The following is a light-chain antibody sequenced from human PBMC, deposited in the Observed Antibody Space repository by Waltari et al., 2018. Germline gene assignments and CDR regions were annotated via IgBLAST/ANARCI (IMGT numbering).Light chain of an antibody. CDR1: QGISNY. Sequence: IQLTQSPSSLSASVGDRVTITCRDSQGISNYLAWYQQKSGKAPKLLIYTASTLQSGVPSIFSGRGSGTDFTLTISSLQPEDFATYYCQQLNSYPPTFGGGTKVEIK. CDR3: QQLNSYPPT. J-gene: IGKJ4*01. CDR2: TAS. V-gene: IGKV1-9*01.